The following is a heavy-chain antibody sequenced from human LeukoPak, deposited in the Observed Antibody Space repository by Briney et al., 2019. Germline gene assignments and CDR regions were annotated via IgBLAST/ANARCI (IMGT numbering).Heavy chain of an antibody. V-gene: IGHV1-69*04. J-gene: IGHJ4*02. CDR1: GGTFTSYA. CDR3: ARQPDGYNSYYFDY. D-gene: IGHD5-24*01. Sequence: ASVKVSCKASGGTFTSYAISWVRQAPGQGLEWMGRIIPIFGIANYAQKFQGRVTTTADKSTSTAYMKLSSLRSEDTAVYYCARQPDGYNSYYFDYWGQGTLVTVSS. CDR2: IIPIFGIA.